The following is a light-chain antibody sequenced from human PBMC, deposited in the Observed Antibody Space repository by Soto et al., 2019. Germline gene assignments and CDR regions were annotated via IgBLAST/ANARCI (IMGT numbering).Light chain of an antibody. CDR3: CSYAGSSTFPYYV. CDR1: SSDVGSYNL. CDR2: EGS. Sequence: QSALTQPASVSGSPGQSITISCTGTSSDVGSYNLVSWYQQHPGKAPKLMIYEGSKRPSAVSNRFSGSKSGNTASLTISGLQAEDEADYDGCSYAGSSTFPYYVFGTGTKLTVL. J-gene: IGLJ1*01. V-gene: IGLV2-23*03.